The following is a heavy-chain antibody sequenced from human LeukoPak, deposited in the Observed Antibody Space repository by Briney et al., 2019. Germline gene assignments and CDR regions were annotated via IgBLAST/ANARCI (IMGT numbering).Heavy chain of an antibody. D-gene: IGHD1-1*01. CDR1: GFTFSSYA. J-gene: IGHJ4*02. Sequence: GGSLRLSCAASGFTFSSYAMHWVRQAPGKGLEWVAVISCDGSNKYYADSVKGRFTISRDNSKNTLYLQMNSLRAEDTAVYYCARDLINSRHFDYWGQGTLVTVSS. V-gene: IGHV3-30-3*01. CDR3: ARDLINSRHFDY. CDR2: ISCDGSNK.